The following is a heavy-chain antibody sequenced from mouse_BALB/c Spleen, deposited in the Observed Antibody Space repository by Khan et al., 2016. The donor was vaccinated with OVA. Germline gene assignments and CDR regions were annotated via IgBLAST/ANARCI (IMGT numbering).Heavy chain of an antibody. CDR3: AIRRVYYGSSYGSYFDV. CDR1: GYSITSDYA. J-gene: IGHJ1*01. Sequence: EVQLQESGPGLVKPSQSLSLTCTVTGYSITSDYAWNWIRQFPGNKLEWMGYISYSGSTSYNPSLKSRISITRDTSKNQFFLQLNSVTTEDTATYYCAIRRVYYGSSYGSYFDVWGAGTTVTVAS. D-gene: IGHD1-1*01. CDR2: ISYSGST. V-gene: IGHV3-2*02.